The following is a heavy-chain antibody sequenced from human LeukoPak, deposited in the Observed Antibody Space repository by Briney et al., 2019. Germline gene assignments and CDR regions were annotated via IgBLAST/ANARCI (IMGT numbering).Heavy chain of an antibody. CDR1: GFTFSNYA. CDR2: ISGSGGST. J-gene: IGHJ4*02. V-gene: IGHV3-23*01. CDR3: AKSTYGSSWDFDY. Sequence: GGSLRLSCAASGFTFSNYAMNWVRQAPGKGLEWVSAISGSGGSTYYADSVKGRFTISRDNSKNTLYLQMNSLRAEDTAVYYCAKSTYGSSWDFDYWGQGTLVTVSS. D-gene: IGHD6-13*01.